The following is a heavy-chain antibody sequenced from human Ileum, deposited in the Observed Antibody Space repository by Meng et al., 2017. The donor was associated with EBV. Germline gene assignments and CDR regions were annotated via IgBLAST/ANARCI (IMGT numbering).Heavy chain of an antibody. V-gene: IGHV4-4*02. D-gene: IGHD1-7*01. CDR3: GRDQGRELINH. CDR1: GDSISSDIW. J-gene: IGHJ4*02. CDR2: VYHRGDT. Sequence: QVPRQGSGPGLVNPSGTLSLPCTVSGDSISSDIWWSWVRQPPGKGLEWIGEVYHRGDTNYNPSLKSRVDISVDKSKNQFYLSLFSVTAADTAVYYCGRDQGRELINHWGQGTLVTVSS.